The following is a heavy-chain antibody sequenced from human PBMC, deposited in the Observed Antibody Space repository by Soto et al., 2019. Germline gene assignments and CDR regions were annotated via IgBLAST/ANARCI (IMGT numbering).Heavy chain of an antibody. CDR3: ARGYSSSWYSDY. V-gene: IGHV4-59*01. CDR2: IYYSGST. J-gene: IGHJ4*02. Sequence: SETLSLTCTVSGGSISSYYWSWIRQPPGKGLEWIGYIYYSGSTNHNPSLKSRVTISVDTSKNQLSLKLSSVTAADTAVYYCARGYSSSWYSDYWGQGTLVTVSS. D-gene: IGHD6-13*01. CDR1: GGSISSYY.